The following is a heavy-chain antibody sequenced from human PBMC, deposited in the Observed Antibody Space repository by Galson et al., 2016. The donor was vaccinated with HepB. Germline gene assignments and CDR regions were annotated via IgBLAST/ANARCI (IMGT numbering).Heavy chain of an antibody. V-gene: IGHV3-48*03. CDR2: VSSSGRTI. CDR3: ARDEGAVAVFNY. J-gene: IGHJ4*02. Sequence: SLRLSCAASGFTFHNLAMHWVRQAPGKGLQWVAYVSSSGRTIYYGDSVKGRFTISRDNPKNSLYLQMNSLIAEDTAVYYCARDEGAVAVFNYWGQGSVVTVSS. D-gene: IGHD6-19*01. CDR1: GFTFHNLA.